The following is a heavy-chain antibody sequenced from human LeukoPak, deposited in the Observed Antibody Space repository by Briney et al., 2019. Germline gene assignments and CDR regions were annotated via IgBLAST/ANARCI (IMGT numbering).Heavy chain of an antibody. CDR3: ARDSGYAFDI. D-gene: IGHD1-26*01. CDR1: GFTFSSYS. CDR2: IGISSSTI. V-gene: IGHV3-48*01. J-gene: IGHJ3*02. Sequence: GGSLRLSCAASGFTFSSYSMNWVHQAPGKGLEWVSYIGISSSTIDYADSVKGRFTISRDNAKNSLYLQMNSLRAEDTAVYYCARDSGYAFDIWGQGTMVTVSS.